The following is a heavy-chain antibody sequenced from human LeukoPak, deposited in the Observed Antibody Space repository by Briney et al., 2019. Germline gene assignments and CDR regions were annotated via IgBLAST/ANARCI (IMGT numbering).Heavy chain of an antibody. CDR1: GGSISSYY. J-gene: IGHJ4*02. D-gene: IGHD6-13*01. Sequence: SETLSLTCTVSGGSISSYYWSWIRQPAGKGLEWIGRIYTTGSTSYNPSLKSRVTMSVDTSKNQFSLKLSSVTAADTAVYYCARGIAAAAKQGGFDYWGQGTLVTVST. CDR3: ARGIAAAAKQGGFDY. CDR2: IYTTGST. V-gene: IGHV4-4*07.